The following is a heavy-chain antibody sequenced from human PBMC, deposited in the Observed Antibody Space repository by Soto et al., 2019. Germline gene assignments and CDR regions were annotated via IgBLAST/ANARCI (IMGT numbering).Heavy chain of an antibody. CDR2: IYHSGST. Sequence: QLQLQESGSGLVKPSQTLSITCAVSGGSISSGGYSGSWIRQPPGKGVEWIGYIYHSGSTYYNPSLKSLVTISVDRSKNQFSLKLSAVTAADTAVYYSAGGPHFGRWGQGTLVTVSS. CDR3: AGGPHFGR. J-gene: IGHJ4*02. CDR1: GGSISSGGYS. D-gene: IGHD3-3*01. V-gene: IGHV4-30-2*01.